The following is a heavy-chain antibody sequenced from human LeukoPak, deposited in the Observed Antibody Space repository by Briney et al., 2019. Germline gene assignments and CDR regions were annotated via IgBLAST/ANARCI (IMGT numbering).Heavy chain of an antibody. CDR2: IYHSGST. Sequence: SETLSLTCTVSGYSISNGYYWGWIRQPPGKGLEWIGSIYHSGSTYYNPSLKSRVTISVDTSKNQFSLKLSSVTAADTAVYYCARWSGSVTARNYYYYMDVWGEGTTVTVSS. CDR1: GYSISNGYY. J-gene: IGHJ6*03. D-gene: IGHD6-6*01. CDR3: ARWSGSVTARNYYYYMDV. V-gene: IGHV4-38-2*02.